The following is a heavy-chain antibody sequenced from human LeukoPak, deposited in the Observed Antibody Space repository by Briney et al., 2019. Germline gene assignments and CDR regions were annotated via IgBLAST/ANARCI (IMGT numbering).Heavy chain of an antibody. CDR3: ARGGESCSGIRWQWGYWFDP. D-gene: IGHD2-15*01. Sequence: HAGGSLRLSCAASGFTFSSYWMHWVRQAPGKGLVWVSHFNSDGSSASYADSVKGRFTISRDNAKNTLYLQMNSLRVDDSAVYYCARGGESCSGIRWQWGYWFDPWGQGTLVTVSS. V-gene: IGHV3-74*01. CDR2: FNSDGSSA. J-gene: IGHJ5*02. CDR1: GFTFSSYW.